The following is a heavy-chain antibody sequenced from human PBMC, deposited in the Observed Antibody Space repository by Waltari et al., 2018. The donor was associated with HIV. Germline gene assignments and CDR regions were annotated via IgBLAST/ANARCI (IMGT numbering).Heavy chain of an antibody. J-gene: IGHJ4*02. Sequence: DVQLEESGGGLVKPGGSLRLSCAVSGITFKNAWLSWVRQGPGKGPQWLGHIRSKSDGGTTDYAAPVRGRFTISTDDLNNTMSLEMKSLKVEDTGVYYCTTFEMGSTRNYWGQGTLVTVSS. D-gene: IGHD1-26*01. CDR2: IRSKSDGGTT. V-gene: IGHV3-15*01. CDR1: GITFKNAW. CDR3: TTFEMGSTRNY.